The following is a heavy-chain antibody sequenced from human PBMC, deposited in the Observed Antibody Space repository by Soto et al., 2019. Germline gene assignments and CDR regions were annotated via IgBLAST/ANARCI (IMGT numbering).Heavy chain of an antibody. V-gene: IGHV3-48*01. J-gene: IGHJ4*02. CDR2: ISSSSSTI. CDR3: ARELPVAGVKAIFDY. Sequence: GGSLRLSCTASGFTFSSYTMNWVRQAPGKGLEWVSDISSSSSTIYYADSVKGRFTFSRDNAKNSLYLQMNSLRAEDTAVYFCARELPVAGVKAIFDYWGQGTLVTVSS. CDR1: GFTFSSYT. D-gene: IGHD6-19*01.